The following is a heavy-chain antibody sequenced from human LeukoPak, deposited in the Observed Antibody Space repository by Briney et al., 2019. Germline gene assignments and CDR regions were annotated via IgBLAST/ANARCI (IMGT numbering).Heavy chain of an antibody. V-gene: IGHV1-3*01. CDR1: GYTFTSYA. J-gene: IGHJ6*02. CDR2: INAGNGNT. CDR3: ANHAAAGTGGMYHGMDL. D-gene: IGHD6-13*01. Sequence: ASVKVSCKASGYTFTSYAMHWVRQAPGQRLEWMGWINAGNGNTKYSQKFQGRVTITRDTSASTAYMELSSLRSEDPAVYYFANHAAAGTGGMYHGMDLRGQGTTVNV.